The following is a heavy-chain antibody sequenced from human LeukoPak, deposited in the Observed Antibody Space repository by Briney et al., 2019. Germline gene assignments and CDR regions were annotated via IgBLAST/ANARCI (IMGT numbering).Heavy chain of an antibody. Sequence: SETLSLTCAVYGGSFSSYYWSWIRQPPGKGLEWIGYIYYSGSTNYNPSLKSRVTISVDTSKNQFSLKLSSVTAADTAVYYCARDELGYSSGWYLGRWFDPWGQGTLVTVSS. D-gene: IGHD6-19*01. CDR3: ARDELGYSSGWYLGRWFDP. CDR1: GGSFSSYY. CDR2: IYYSGST. V-gene: IGHV4-59*01. J-gene: IGHJ5*02.